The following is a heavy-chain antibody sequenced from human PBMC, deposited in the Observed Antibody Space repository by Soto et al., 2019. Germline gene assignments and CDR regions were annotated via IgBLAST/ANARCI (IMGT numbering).Heavy chain of an antibody. V-gene: IGHV3-30-3*01. CDR3: ARERAIAATGIFYY. J-gene: IGHJ4*02. CDR1: GFTFSNFA. Sequence: QVRLVESGGGVVQPGGSLRLSCAASGFTFSNFAMHWVRQAPGKGLEWVAVTSYDGNNKDYADSEKGRFTISRDNSKNTLFLQVNSLRPEDTAVYYCARERAIAATGIFYYWGQGTLVTVSS. CDR2: TSYDGNNK. D-gene: IGHD6-13*01.